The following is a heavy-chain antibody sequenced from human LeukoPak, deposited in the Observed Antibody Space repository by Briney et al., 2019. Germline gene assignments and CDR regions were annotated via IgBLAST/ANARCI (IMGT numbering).Heavy chain of an antibody. CDR3: ARDVRHRYCSSSSCYWGWLDP. D-gene: IGHD2-2*01. CDR2: IYTSGST. CDR1: GGSINNYY. J-gene: IGHJ5*02. Sequence: SETLSLTCAVSGGSINNYYWSWIRQPPGKGLEWIGRIYTSGSTNYNPSLKSRVTISVDTSKNQFSLKLRSVTAADTAVYYCARDVRHRYCSSSSCYWGWLDPWGQGTLVTVSS. V-gene: IGHV4-4*07.